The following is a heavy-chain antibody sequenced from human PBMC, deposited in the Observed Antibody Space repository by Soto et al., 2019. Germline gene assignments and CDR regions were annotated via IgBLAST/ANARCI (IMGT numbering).Heavy chain of an antibody. V-gene: IGHV4-31*03. D-gene: IGHD2-2*02. CDR2: IYYRGSS. Sequence: QVQLQESGPGLVKPSQTLSLTCTVSGGSISSGGYYWSWIRQHPGKGLECIGYIYYRGSSYYNPSLKSRVTISGDTSKNPFSLKLSSVTAADPAVYYCARGHTVSDYYCYVMDVWGQGTTVTVSS. CDR1: GGSISSGGYY. J-gene: IGHJ6*02. CDR3: ARGHTVSDYYCYVMDV.